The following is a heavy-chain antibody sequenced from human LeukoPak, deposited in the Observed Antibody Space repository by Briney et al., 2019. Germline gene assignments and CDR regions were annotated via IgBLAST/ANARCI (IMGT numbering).Heavy chain of an antibody. CDR2: INPNSGGT. CDR1: GYTVTGYY. J-gene: IGHJ4*02. D-gene: IGHD5-12*01. V-gene: IGHV1-2*02. CDR3: ARDSRRIVATITALGY. Sequence: GASVKLSCKASGYTVTGYYMHWVRQAPGQGLEWMGWINPNSGGTNYAQKFQGRVTMTRDTSISTAYMELSRLRSDDTAVYYWARDSRRIVATITALGYWGQGTLVTVSS.